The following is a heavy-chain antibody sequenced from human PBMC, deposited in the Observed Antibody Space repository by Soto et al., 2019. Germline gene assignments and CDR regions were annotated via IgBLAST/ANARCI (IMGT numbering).Heavy chain of an antibody. CDR1: GYTIGNYV. J-gene: IGHJ3*01. V-gene: IGHV3-23*01. CDR3: AKGFIVVVTVLRPDDAFDV. D-gene: IGHD2-21*02. Sequence: DVQLLESGGGLVQPGGSLRLSCATSGYTIGNYVMNWVRQAPGKGLVWVSGISGGGGNTYYADSVKGRFTISRDPSKNTVFLEMNSLRAEDTAVYYCAKGFIVVVTVLRPDDAFDVWGQGTLVTVSS. CDR2: ISGGGGNT.